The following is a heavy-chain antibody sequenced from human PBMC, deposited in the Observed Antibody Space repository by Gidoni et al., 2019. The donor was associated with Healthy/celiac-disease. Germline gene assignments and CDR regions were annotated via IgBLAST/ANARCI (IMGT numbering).Heavy chain of an antibody. CDR2: IYTSGST. J-gene: IGHJ4*02. CDR1: GGSISSGSYY. Sequence: QVQLQESGPGLVKPSQTLSLTCTVSGGSISSGSYYWSWIRQPAGKGLEWIGRIYTSGSTNYNPSLKSRVTISVDTSKNQFSLKLSSVTAADTAVYYCARLFSPVAGPPYIDYWGQGTLVTVSS. CDR3: ARLFSPVAGPPYIDY. D-gene: IGHD6-19*01. V-gene: IGHV4-61*02.